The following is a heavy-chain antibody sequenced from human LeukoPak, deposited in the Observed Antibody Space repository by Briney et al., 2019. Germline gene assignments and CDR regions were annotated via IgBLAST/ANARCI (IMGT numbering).Heavy chain of an antibody. D-gene: IGHD3-9*01. CDR2: MNPNSGNT. J-gene: IGHJ4*02. CDR1: GYAFTSYD. CDR3: ARRRYFDWLLLD. Sequence: ASVKVSCKASGYAFTSYDINWERQATGQGLEWMGWMNPNSGNTGYAQKFQGRVTMTRNTSISTAYMELSSLRSEDTAVYYCARRRYFDWLLLDWGQGTLVTVSS. V-gene: IGHV1-8*01.